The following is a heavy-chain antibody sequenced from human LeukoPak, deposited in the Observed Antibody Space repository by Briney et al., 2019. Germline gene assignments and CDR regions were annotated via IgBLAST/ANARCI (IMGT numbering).Heavy chain of an antibody. CDR2: IYYSGST. V-gene: IGHV4-59*01. J-gene: IGHJ3*02. Sequence: SETLSLTCTVSGGSISSYYWSWIRQPPGKRLEWIGYIYYSGSTSYNPSLKSRVTISVDTSKNQISLKLSSVTAADTAVYYCARDLGVMVRAFDIWGQGTMVTVSS. CDR3: ARDLGVMVRAFDI. CDR1: GGSISSYY. D-gene: IGHD5-18*01.